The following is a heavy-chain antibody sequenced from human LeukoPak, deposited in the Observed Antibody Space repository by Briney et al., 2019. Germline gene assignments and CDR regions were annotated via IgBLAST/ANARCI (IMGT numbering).Heavy chain of an antibody. J-gene: IGHJ4*02. CDR1: GGSFSGYY. D-gene: IGHD3-9*01. V-gene: IGHV4-34*01. Sequence: SETLSLTCAVYGGSFSGYYWSWIRQPPGKGLEWIGEINHSGSTNYNPSLKSRVTISVDTSKNQFSLKLSSVTAADTAVYHCVRGSYYDILTGYFGDYFDYWGQGTLVTVSS. CDR2: INHSGST. CDR3: VRGSYYDILTGYFGDYFDY.